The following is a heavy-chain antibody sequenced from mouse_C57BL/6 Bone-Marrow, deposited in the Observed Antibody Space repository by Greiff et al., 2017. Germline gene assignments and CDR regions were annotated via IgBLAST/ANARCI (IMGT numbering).Heavy chain of an antibody. CDR1: GYTFTNYW. CDR2: IYPGGGYT. J-gene: IGHJ1*03. V-gene: IGHV1-63*01. Sequence: VQLQQSGAELVRPGTSVKMSCKASGYTFTNYWIGWAKQRPGHGLEWIGDIYPGGGYTNYNEKFKGKATLTADKSSSTAYMQFSSLTSEDSAIYYCARAETTTVVAIRYFDVWGTGTTVTVSS. D-gene: IGHD1-1*01. CDR3: ARAETTTVVAIRYFDV.